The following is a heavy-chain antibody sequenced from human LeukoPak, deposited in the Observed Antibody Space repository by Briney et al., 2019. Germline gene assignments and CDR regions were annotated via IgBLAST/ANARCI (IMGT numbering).Heavy chain of an antibody. D-gene: IGHD6-13*01. V-gene: IGHV3-30*04. Sequence: PGRSLRLSCAASGFTFSSYAMHWVRQAPGKGLEWVAVISYDGSNKYYADSVKGRFTISRDNSKNTLYLQMNSLRAEDTAVYYCASTEGIAAASRGFYYWGQGTLVTVSS. CDR1: GFTFSSYA. J-gene: IGHJ4*02. CDR2: ISYDGSNK. CDR3: ASTEGIAAASRGFYY.